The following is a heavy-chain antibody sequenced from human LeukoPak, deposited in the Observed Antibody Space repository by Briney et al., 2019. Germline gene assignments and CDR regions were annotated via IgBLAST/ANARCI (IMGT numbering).Heavy chain of an antibody. J-gene: IGHJ6*02. Sequence: SETLSLTCTVSGCSISSYYWSWIRQPPGKGLEWIGYIYYSGSTNYNPSLKSRVTISVDTSKNQFSLKLSSVTAADTAVYYCARGRTTGTVRGMDVWGQGTTVTVSS. CDR3: ARGRTTGTVRGMDV. D-gene: IGHD1-1*01. V-gene: IGHV4-59*01. CDR2: IYYSGST. CDR1: GCSISSYY.